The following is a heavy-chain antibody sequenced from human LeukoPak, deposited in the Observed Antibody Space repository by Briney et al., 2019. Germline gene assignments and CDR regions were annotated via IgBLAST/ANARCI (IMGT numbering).Heavy chain of an antibody. CDR1: GYSFTAYY. D-gene: IGHD3-22*01. V-gene: IGHV1-2*02. J-gene: IGHJ4*02. Sequence: ASVKVSCKASGYSFTAYYMHWVRQAPGQGLEWMGWINPNSGGTNYAQKFQGRVTMTRDTSISTAYMELSRLRSDDTAVYYCARGWDSSGYYIDWGQGTLVTVSS. CDR3: ARGWDSSGYYID. CDR2: INPNSGGT.